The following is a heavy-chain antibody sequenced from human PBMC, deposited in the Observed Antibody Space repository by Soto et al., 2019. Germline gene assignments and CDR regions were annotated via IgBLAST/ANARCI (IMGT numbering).Heavy chain of an antibody. CDR3: AKIPKNSIFGVVIGGMDV. D-gene: IGHD3-3*01. V-gene: IGHV3-23*01. J-gene: IGHJ6*02. Sequence: EVQLLESGGGLVQPGGSLRLSCAASGFTFSSYAMSWVRQAPGKGLEWVSAISGSGGSTYYADSVKGRFTISRDNSKNTLYLQMNSLRAEDTAVYYCAKIPKNSIFGVVIGGMDVWGQGTTVTVSS. CDR1: GFTFSSYA. CDR2: ISGSGGST.